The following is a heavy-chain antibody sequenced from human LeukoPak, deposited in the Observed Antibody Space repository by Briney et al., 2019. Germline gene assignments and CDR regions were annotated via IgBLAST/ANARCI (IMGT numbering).Heavy chain of an antibody. CDR3: AKDSYYDSSGYPSALDY. CDR2: ISGSGGST. V-gene: IGHV3-23*01. J-gene: IGHJ4*02. CDR1: GFTFSSYG. Sequence: GGSLRLSCAASGFTFSSYGMSWVRQAPGKGLEWVSAISGSGGSTYYADSVKGRFTISRDNSKNTLYLQMNSLRAEDTAVYYCAKDSYYDSSGYPSALDYWGQGTLVTVSS. D-gene: IGHD3-22*01.